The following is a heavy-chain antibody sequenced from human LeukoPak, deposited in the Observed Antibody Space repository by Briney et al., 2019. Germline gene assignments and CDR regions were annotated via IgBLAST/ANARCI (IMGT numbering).Heavy chain of an antibody. V-gene: IGHV4-59*01. D-gene: IGHD1-7*01. CDR3: ARGSRELYYFDY. J-gene: IGHJ4*02. Sequence: SETLSLTCTVSGVSISIYYWSWIRQPPGKGLEWMGYIYYSGSTKYNPSLKSRVTISVDASKTQCSLKLNSVTAADTAVYYCARGSRELYYFDYWGQGTLVTVSS. CDR2: IYYSGST. CDR1: GVSISIYY.